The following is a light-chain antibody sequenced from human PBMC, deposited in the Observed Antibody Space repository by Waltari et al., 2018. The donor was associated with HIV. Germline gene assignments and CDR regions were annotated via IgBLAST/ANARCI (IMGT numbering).Light chain of an antibody. V-gene: IGLV2-14*01. CDR2: EVS. CDR1: SSDVGGYDF. Sequence: QSALTQPASVSGSPGQSITISCAGTSSDVGGYDFVYWYQQHPGKAPKLMIYEVSNRPSGVSNRFSCSKSGNTASLTVSGLQAEDEADYYCSSYTGSSTYVVFGGGTKLTVL. CDR3: SSYTGSSTYVV. J-gene: IGLJ2*01.